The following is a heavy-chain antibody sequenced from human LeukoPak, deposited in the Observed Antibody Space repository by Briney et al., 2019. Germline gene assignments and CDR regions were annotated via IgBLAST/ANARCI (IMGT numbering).Heavy chain of an antibody. Sequence: SQTLSLTCAVSGGSISSGGYSWSWIRQPPGKGLEWIGYIYHSGSTYYNPSLKSRVTISVDTSKNQFSLKLSSVTAADTAVYYCARTIAAAGGLDWFDPWGQGTLVTVSS. CDR3: ARTIAAAGGLDWFDP. V-gene: IGHV4-30-2*01. CDR1: GGSISSGGYS. J-gene: IGHJ5*02. D-gene: IGHD6-13*01. CDR2: IYHSGST.